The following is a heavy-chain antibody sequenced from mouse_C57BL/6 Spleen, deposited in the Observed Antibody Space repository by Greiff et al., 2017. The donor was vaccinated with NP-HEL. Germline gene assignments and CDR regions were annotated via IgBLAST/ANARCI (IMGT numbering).Heavy chain of an antibody. CDR2: IDPETGGT. D-gene: IGHD1-1*01. V-gene: IGHV1-15*01. CDR1: GYTFTDYE. CDR3: TRNCPNYYGSPLFDY. Sequence: VKLMESGAELVRPGASVTLSCKASGYTFTDYEMHWVKQTPVHGLEWIGAIDPETGGTAYNQKFKGKAILTADKSSSTAYMELRSLTSEDSAVYYCTRNCPNYYGSPLFDYWGQGTTLTVSS. J-gene: IGHJ2*01.